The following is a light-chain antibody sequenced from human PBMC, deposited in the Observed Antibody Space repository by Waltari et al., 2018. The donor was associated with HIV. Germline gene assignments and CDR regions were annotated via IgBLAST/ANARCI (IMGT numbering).Light chain of an antibody. Sequence: QSALTQPASVSGSPGQSITISCTGTSSDLFGYNYVSWYQKHPDKAPKLIIYEVSNRPSGVSNRFSGSKSGYTASLTISGLQAEDEADYYCCSYAGSYTVFGGGTKLTVL. V-gene: IGLV2-14*01. CDR1: SSDLFGYNY. J-gene: IGLJ3*02. CDR2: EVS. CDR3: CSYAGSYTV.